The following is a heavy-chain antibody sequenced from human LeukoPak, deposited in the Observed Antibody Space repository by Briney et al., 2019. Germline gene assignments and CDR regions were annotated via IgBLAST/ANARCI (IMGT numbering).Heavy chain of an antibody. J-gene: IGHJ4*02. D-gene: IGHD6-6*01. Sequence: ASVKVSCKASGGTFSSYAISWLRQAPGQGLEWMGGIIPIFGTANYAQKFQGRVTITTDESTSTAYMELSSLRSEDTALYYCAKDLIEYSSSYCFHYWGQGTLVTVSS. V-gene: IGHV1-69*05. CDR2: IIPIFGTA. CDR3: AKDLIEYSSSYCFHY. CDR1: GGTFSSYA.